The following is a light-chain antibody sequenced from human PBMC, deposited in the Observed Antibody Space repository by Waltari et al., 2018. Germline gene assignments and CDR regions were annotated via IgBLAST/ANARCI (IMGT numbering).Light chain of an antibody. J-gene: IGLJ3*02. CDR2: TNN. CDR3: AAWDDSLNGWV. Sequence: QSVLTQPPSASVTPGQRVTNPCSGRNSNIGGHSVTWYQQLPGTAPTLLIYTNNQRPSGVPDRFSGSKSGTSATLAIGGLRSADEADYYCAAWDDSLNGWVFGGGTKLTVL. CDR1: NSNIGGHS. V-gene: IGLV1-44*01.